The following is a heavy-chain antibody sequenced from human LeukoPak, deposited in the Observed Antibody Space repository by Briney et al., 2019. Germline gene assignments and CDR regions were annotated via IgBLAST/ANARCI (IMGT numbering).Heavy chain of an antibody. D-gene: IGHD2-21*02. CDR3: ARDRGYCGGDCYDTPGDAFDI. CDR1: GDSISSGSYY. Sequence: PSQTLSLTCTVSGDSISSGSYYWSWIRQPPGKGLEWIGYIYHSGSTYYNPSLKSRVTISVDRSKNQFSLKLSSVTAADTAVYYCARDRGYCGGDCYDTPGDAFDIWGQGTMVTVSS. V-gene: IGHV4-30-2*01. CDR2: IYHSGST. J-gene: IGHJ3*02.